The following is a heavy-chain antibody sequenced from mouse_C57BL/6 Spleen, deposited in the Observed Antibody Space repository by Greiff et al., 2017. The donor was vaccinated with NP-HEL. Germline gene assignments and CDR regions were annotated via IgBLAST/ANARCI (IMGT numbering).Heavy chain of an antibody. CDR1: GYTFTNYW. CDR3: ARSGGYDDVLYYFDY. J-gene: IGHJ2*01. V-gene: IGHV1-63*01. CDR2: IYPGGGYT. Sequence: QVQLQQSGAALVRPGTSVKMSCKASGYTFTNYWIGWAKQRPGHGLEWIGDIYPGGGYTNYNEKFKGKATLTADKSSSTAYMQFSSLTSEDSAICYCARSGGYDDVLYYFDYWGQGTTLTVSS. D-gene: IGHD2-2*01.